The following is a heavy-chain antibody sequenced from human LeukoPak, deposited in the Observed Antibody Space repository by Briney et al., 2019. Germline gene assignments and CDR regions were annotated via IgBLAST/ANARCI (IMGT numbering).Heavy chain of an antibody. D-gene: IGHD1-26*01. V-gene: IGHV3-21*01. J-gene: IGHJ4*02. CDR2: IRSSSSYI. CDR1: GFTFSSYS. CDR3: ARDPGDSYSSDY. Sequence: GGSLRLSCAASGFTFSSYSMNWVRQAPGKGLEWVSSIRSSSSYIYYADSVKGRFTISRDNAKNSLYLQMNSLRAEDTAVYFCARDPGDSYSSDYWGPGTLVTVSS.